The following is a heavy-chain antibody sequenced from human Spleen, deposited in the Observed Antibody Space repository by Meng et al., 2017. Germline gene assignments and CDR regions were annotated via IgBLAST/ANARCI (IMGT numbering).Heavy chain of an antibody. CDR3: ARAGGWFDP. D-gene: IGHD1-26*01. CDR2: IYHSGST. CDR1: GGSISSTAYY. V-gene: IGHV4-39*07. J-gene: IGHJ5*02. Sequence: HLQGSGPGLVNPSETLSLTCSGSGGSISSTAYYWGWIRQPPGKGLEWIGSIYHSGSTYDNPSLTSRVTMAVDTSKNQFSLKLSSVTAADTAVYYCARAGGWFDPWGQGSLVTVSS.